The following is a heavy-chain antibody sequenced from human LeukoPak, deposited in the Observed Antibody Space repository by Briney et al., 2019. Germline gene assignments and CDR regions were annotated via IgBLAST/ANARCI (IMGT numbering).Heavy chain of an antibody. V-gene: IGHV4-34*01. Sequence: SETLSLTCAVYGGSFSGYYWSWIRQPPGKGLEWIGEINHSGSTNYNPSLKSRVTISVDTSKNQFSLKLSSVTAADTAVYYCARGLGLVRAINWFDPWGQGTLVTVSS. D-gene: IGHD6-19*01. CDR2: INHSGST. CDR3: ARGLGLVRAINWFDP. CDR1: GGSFSGYY. J-gene: IGHJ5*02.